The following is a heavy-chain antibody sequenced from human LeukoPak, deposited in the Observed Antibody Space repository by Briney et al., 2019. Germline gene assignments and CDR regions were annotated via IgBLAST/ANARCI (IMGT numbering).Heavy chain of an antibody. CDR1: GGSFSGYY. CDR2: INHSGST. Sequence: SETLSLTCAVYGGSFSGYYWNWIRQPPGKGLEWIGEINHSGSTNYIPFLKSRVTISVDTSKNQFSLKLSSVTAADTAVYYCARGSKMLGYNWFDPWGQGTLVTVSS. D-gene: IGHD1-26*01. J-gene: IGHJ5*02. CDR3: ARGSKMLGYNWFDP. V-gene: IGHV4-34*01.